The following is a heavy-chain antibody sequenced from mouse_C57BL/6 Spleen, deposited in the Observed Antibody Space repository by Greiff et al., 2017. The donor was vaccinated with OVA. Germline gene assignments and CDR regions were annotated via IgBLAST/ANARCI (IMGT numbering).Heavy chain of an antibody. CDR1: GFTFSDYG. Sequence: DVKLVESGGGLVKPGGSLKLSCAASGFTFSDYGMHWVRQAPEKGLEWVAYISSGSSTIYYADTVKGRFTISRDNAKNTLFLQMTSLRSEDTAMYYCARPTMSRYFDVWGTGTTVTVSS. J-gene: IGHJ1*03. CDR2: ISSGSSTI. D-gene: IGHD1-1*02. V-gene: IGHV5-17*01. CDR3: ARPTMSRYFDV.